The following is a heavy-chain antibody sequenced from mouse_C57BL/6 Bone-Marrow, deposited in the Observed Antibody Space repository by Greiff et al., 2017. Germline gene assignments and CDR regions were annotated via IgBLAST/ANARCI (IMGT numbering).Heavy chain of an antibody. CDR3: ARIYDGYWGFAY. D-gene: IGHD2-3*01. V-gene: IGHV2-2*01. Sequence: VQLQQSGPGLVQPSQSLSITCTVSGFSLTSYGVHWVRQSPGKGLEWLGVIWSGGSTDYNAAFISRLSISKDNSKSQVFFKMNSLQADDAAIYYCARIYDGYWGFAYWGQGTLVTVSA. CDR1: GFSLTSYG. CDR2: IWSGGST. J-gene: IGHJ3*01.